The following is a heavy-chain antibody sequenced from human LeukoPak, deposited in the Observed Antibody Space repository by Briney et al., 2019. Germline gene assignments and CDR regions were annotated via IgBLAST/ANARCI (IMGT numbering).Heavy chain of an antibody. CDR3: ARDFGTRGYGGPRGFDY. CDR2: IYYSGST. CDR1: GGSVSSGSYY. J-gene: IGHJ4*02. D-gene: IGHD4-23*01. Sequence: KPSETLSLTCTVSGGSVSSGSYYWSWIRQPPGKGLEWIGYIYYSGSTNYNPSLKSRVTISVDTSKNQFSLKLSSVTAADTAVYYCARDFGTRGYGGPRGFDYWGQGTLVTVSS. V-gene: IGHV4-61*01.